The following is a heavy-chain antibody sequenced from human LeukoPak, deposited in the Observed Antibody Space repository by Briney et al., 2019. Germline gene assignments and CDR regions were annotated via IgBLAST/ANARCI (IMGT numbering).Heavy chain of an antibody. J-gene: IGHJ6*03. CDR2: LNWDGAST. CDR1: GFTFDDYG. CDR3: ARVYLGSVAHCAMDV. V-gene: IGHV3-20*04. D-gene: IGHD6-19*01. Sequence: GGSLRLSCAASGFTFDDYGMSWVRQVPGKGLEWVSGLNWDGASTGYADSVKGRFTISRDNAKKSLYLQMNCLRGEDTALYYCARVYLGSVAHCAMDVWGKGTTVTVSS.